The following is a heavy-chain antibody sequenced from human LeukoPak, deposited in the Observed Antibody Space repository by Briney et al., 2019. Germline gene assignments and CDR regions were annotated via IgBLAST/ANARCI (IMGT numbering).Heavy chain of an antibody. V-gene: IGHV4-38-2*02. CDR2: IYHSGST. J-gene: IGHJ4*02. Sequence: SETLSLTCAVSGYSISSGYYWGWSRQPPGKGLEWIGSIYHSGSTYYNPSLKSRVTISVDTSKNQFSLKLSSVTAADTAVYYCAREVFRQTPIDYWGQGTLVTVSS. CDR3: AREVFRQTPIDY. CDR1: GYSISSGYY.